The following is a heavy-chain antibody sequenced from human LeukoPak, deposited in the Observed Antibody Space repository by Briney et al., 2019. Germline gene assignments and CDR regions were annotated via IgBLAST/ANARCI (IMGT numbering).Heavy chain of an antibody. D-gene: IGHD4-17*01. J-gene: IGHJ4*02. Sequence: ASVKVSCKASGYTFTGYYMHRVRQAPGQGLEWMGWISAYNGNTNYAQKLQGRVTMTRDMSTSTVYMELSSLRSEDTAVYYCARVLDYGDNLFDYWGQGTLVTVSS. CDR2: ISAYNGNT. CDR3: ARVLDYGDNLFDY. V-gene: IGHV1-18*04. CDR1: GYTFTGYY.